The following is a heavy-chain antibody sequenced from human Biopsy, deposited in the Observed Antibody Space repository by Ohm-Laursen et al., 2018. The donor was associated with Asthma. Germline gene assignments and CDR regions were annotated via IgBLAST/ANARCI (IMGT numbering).Heavy chain of an antibody. Sequence: SLRLSCAASGFTVSRDYMFWVRQAPGKGLEWVSVIYSSGTSHTADSVRGRFTISRDYSKNTLYLQMHSLRAEDTAAYYCARGDSSGWSQYYFDYWGQGTLVTVSS. CDR3: ARGDSSGWSQYYFDY. J-gene: IGHJ4*02. CDR2: IYSSGTS. D-gene: IGHD6-19*01. CDR1: GFTVSRDY. V-gene: IGHV3-53*01.